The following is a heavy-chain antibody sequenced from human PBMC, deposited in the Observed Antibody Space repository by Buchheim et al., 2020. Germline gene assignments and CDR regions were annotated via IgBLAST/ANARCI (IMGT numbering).Heavy chain of an antibody. CDR1: GYTFTGYY. V-gene: IGHV1-2*06. D-gene: IGHD3-16*02. CDR3: ARDYDYIWGSYRLYYFDY. J-gene: IGHJ4*02. Sequence: QVQLVQSGAEVKKPGASVKVSCKASGYTFTGYYMHWVRQAPGQGLEWMGRINPNSGGTNYAQKFQGRVTMTRDTSISPAYMELSRLRSDDTAVYYCARDYDYIWGSYRLYYFDYWGQGTL. CDR2: INPNSGGT.